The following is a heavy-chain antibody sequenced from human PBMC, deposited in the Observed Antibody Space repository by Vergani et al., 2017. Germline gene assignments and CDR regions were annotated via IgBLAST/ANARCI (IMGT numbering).Heavy chain of an antibody. J-gene: IGHJ4*02. CDR1: GFSITRGYY. CDR3: VRDLFSRGPFDV. CDR2: VFHLGTV. V-gene: IGHV4-38-2*02. D-gene: IGHD3-10*02. Sequence: QVQSQESGPGLLKAADTLSLTCDVSGFSITRGYYWGWVRQFPGKGLEWIGSVFHLGTVSYNPSLRSRVSISVDAYNVFSLKLTSVTAADTAVYFCVRDLFSRGPFDVWGQGSLVSVSS.